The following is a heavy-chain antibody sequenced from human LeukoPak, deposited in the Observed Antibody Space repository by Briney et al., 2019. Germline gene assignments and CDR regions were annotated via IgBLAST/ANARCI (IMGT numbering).Heavy chain of an antibody. CDR3: ARFAAGGSYYYYMDV. CDR2: ISSSSSYI. CDR1: GFTFSSYS. Sequence: GGSLRLSCAASGFTFSSYSMNWVRPAPGKGMEWVSSISSSSSYIYYADSVKGRFTISRDNAKNSLYLQMNSLRADDTAVYYCARFAAGGSYYYYMDVWGKGTTVTVSS. V-gene: IGHV3-21*01. J-gene: IGHJ6*03. D-gene: IGHD4-23*01.